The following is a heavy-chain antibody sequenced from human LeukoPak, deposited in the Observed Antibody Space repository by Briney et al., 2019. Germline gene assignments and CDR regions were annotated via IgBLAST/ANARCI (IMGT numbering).Heavy chain of an antibody. V-gene: IGHV3-23*01. Sequence: PGGSLRLSCGTSGFTFSNYAMSWVREAPGKGLEGVSAISGSGSNTYYADSVKGRFTISRDNSKNTLYLQMNSLRAEETAVYYCAKHYGSNSMADYWGQGTLVTVSS. J-gene: IGHJ4*02. CDR1: GFTFSNYA. D-gene: IGHD4-23*01. CDR2: ISGSGSNT. CDR3: AKHYGSNSMADY.